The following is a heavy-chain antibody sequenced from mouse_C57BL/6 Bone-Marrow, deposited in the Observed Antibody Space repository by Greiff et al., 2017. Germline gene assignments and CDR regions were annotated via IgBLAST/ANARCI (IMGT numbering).Heavy chain of an antibody. CDR1: GFNIKDYY. V-gene: IGHV14-2*01. Sequence: EVQLQQSGAELVKPGASVKLSCTASGFNIKDYYMHWVKQRTEQGLEWIGGIDPEDGETKYEPKFQGKATITADTSSNTAYLQLSSLTSEDTAVYCCAHDSLLLVDYWGQGTTLTVSS. J-gene: IGHJ2*01. CDR3: AHDSLLLVDY. CDR2: IDPEDGET. D-gene: IGHD2-10*01.